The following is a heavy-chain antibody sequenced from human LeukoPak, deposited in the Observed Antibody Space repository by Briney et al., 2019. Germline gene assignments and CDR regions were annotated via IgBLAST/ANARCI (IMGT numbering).Heavy chain of an antibody. CDR1: GYSISSGFW. Sequence: SETLSLTCGVSGYSISSGFWWGWIRQPPGKGLEWIGSISGSGTTTYHNPSLKSRVTISVETSRNEFSLKLYSVTAADTAVYYCVRDRGYLVQDHWGWGTLVTVSS. J-gene: IGHJ4*02. D-gene: IGHD6-13*01. V-gene: IGHV4-38-2*02. CDR2: ISGSGTTT. CDR3: VRDRGYLVQDH.